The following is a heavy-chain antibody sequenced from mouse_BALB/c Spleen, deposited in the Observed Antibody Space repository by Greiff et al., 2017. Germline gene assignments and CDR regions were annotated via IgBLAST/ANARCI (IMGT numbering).Heavy chain of an antibody. CDR1: GFTFTDYY. Sequence: EVQLVESGGGLVQPGGSLRLSCATSGFTFTDYYMSWVRQPPGKALEWLGFIRNKADGYTTEYSASVKGRFTISRDTSQSILYLQMSTLRAEDSATYYCARDRGYSNLIAYWGQGTPVTVSA. CDR2: IRNKADGYTT. V-gene: IGHV7-3*02. J-gene: IGHJ4*01. D-gene: IGHD1-2*01. CDR3: ARDRGYSNLIAY.